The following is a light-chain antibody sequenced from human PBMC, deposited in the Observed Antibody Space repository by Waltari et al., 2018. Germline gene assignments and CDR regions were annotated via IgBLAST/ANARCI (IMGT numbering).Light chain of an antibody. CDR2: TNN. J-gene: IGLJ3*02. CDR3: AAWDDSLSGPG. Sequence: QSVPTQPPSASGTPGQRVTISCSGSTSTIGSNTVNWYQQLPGTAPKLLIYTNNQRPSGVPDRFSGSKSGTSASLAISGLQSEDEADYYCAAWDDSLSGPGFGGGTKVTVL. V-gene: IGLV1-44*01. CDR1: TSTIGSNT.